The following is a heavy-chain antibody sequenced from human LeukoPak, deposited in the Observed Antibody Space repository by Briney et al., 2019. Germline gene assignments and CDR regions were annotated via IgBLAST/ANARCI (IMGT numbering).Heavy chain of an antibody. Sequence: HPGGSLRLSCAASGFTFSSYSMNWVRQAPGKGLEWVSYISSSSSTIYYADSVKGRFTISRDNSKNTLYLQMNSLRAEDTAVYYCASPYDSSGFRHFDYWGQGTLVTVSS. CDR1: GFTFSSYS. V-gene: IGHV3-48*01. CDR3: ASPYDSSGFRHFDY. CDR2: ISSSSSTI. J-gene: IGHJ4*02. D-gene: IGHD3-22*01.